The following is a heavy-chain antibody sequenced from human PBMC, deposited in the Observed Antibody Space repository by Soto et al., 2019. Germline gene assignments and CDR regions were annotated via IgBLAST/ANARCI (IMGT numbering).Heavy chain of an antibody. J-gene: IGHJ4*02. V-gene: IGHV4-34*01. CDR1: GGSFSGYY. Sequence: SETLSLTCAVYGGSFSGYYWSWIRQPPGKGLEWIGEINHSGSTNYNPSLKSRVTISVDTSKNQFSLKLSSVTAADTAVYYCARGPSGYSGYVDYWGQGTLVTVSS. D-gene: IGHD5-12*01. CDR3: ARGPSGYSGYVDY. CDR2: INHSGST.